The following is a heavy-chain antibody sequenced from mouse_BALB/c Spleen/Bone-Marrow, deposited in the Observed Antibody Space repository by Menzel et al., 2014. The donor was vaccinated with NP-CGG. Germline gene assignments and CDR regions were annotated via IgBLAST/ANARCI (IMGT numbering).Heavy chain of an antibody. J-gene: IGHJ3*01. Sequence: AQVVESGPELVRPGGSVKISCKGSGYTFTDYAMHWVKQSHAKSLEWIGVISTYSGNTNYNQKFKGKATMTVDKSSSTAYMELARLTSEDSAIYYCARSGYGYDWFAYWRQGTRVIVSA. CDR1: GYTFTDYA. CDR2: ISTYSGNT. V-gene: IGHV1-67*01. D-gene: IGHD2-2*01. CDR3: ARSGYGYDWFAY.